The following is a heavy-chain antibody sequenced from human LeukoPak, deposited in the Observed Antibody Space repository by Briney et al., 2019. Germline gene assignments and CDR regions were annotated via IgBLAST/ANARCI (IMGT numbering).Heavy chain of an antibody. CDR1: GFTFSSFS. J-gene: IGHJ4*02. CDR3: ARDRAAGGY. CDR2: ISSSSSYI. V-gene: IGHV3-21*01. Sequence: PGGSLRLSCAASGFTFSSFSMNWVRPAPGKGLEWVSSISSSSSYIYYADPVKGRFTISRDNAKNSLYLQMNSLRAEDTAVYYCARDRAAGGYWGQGTLVTVSS. D-gene: IGHD6-13*01.